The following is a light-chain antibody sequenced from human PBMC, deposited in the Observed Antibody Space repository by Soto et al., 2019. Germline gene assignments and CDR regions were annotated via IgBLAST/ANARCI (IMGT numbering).Light chain of an antibody. V-gene: IGKV2-28*01. CDR2: LGS. J-gene: IGKJ5*01. CDR3: VQGLETLVT. Sequence: IVLTPTPLSLPVTPVAPASISCRSSQSRLHTNGYNFVEWYVRKPGQSPQLLIYLGSNRGAGVPDRFSGSASSKDSTLKSSRVEDGDAGDYCYVQGLETLVTFGRGTRLEIK. CDR1: QSRLHTNGYNF.